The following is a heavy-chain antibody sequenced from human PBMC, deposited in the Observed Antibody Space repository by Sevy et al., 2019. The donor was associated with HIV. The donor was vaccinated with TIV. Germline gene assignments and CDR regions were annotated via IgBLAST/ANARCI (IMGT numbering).Heavy chain of an antibody. J-gene: IGHJ6*02. CDR1: GYTFTGYY. Sequence: ASVKVSCKASGYTFTGYYMHWVRQAPGQGLEWMGWINPNSGGTNDAQKFQGRVTMTRDTSISTAYMELSRLRSDDTAVYYCARGDGWADYYYYGMDVWGQGTTVTVSS. D-gene: IGHD6-19*01. V-gene: IGHV1-2*02. CDR2: INPNSGGT. CDR3: ARGDGWADYYYYGMDV.